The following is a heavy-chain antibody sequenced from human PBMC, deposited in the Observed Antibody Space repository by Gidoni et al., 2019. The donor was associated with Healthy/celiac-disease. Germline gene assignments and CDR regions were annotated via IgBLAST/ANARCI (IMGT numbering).Heavy chain of an antibody. J-gene: IGHJ6*02. CDR1: GFTFSSYA. CDR3: AKVEAARPGYYYYGMDV. Sequence: EVQLVESGGGLVQPGGSLRLSCAASGFTFSSYAMSWVRQAPGKGLEWGSAISGSGGSTYYADSVKGRFTISRDNSKNTLYLQMNSLRAEDTAVYYCAKVEAARPGYYYYGMDVWGQGTTVTVSS. CDR2: ISGSGGST. V-gene: IGHV3-23*04. D-gene: IGHD6-6*01.